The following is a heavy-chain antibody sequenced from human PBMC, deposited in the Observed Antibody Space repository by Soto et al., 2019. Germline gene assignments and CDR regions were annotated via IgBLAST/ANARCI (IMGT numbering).Heavy chain of an antibody. CDR3: AKDRGIAAAGTDYMDV. CDR1: GFTFSSYG. Sequence: GGSLRLSCAASGFTFSSYGMHWVRQAPGKGPEWVAVISYDGSNKYYEDSVKGRFTISRDNSKNTLYRQMNSRRAEDTAVYYCAKDRGIAAAGTDYMDVWGKGTTVTVSS. V-gene: IGHV3-30*18. J-gene: IGHJ6*03. CDR2: ISYDGSNK. D-gene: IGHD6-13*01.